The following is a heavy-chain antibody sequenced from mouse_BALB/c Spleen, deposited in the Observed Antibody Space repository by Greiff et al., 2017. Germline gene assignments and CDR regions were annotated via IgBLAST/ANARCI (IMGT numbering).Heavy chain of an antibody. CDR1: GYTFTSYW. Sequence: QVQLKQSGAELAKPGASVKMSCKASGYTFTSYWMHWVKQRPGQGLEWIGYINPSTGYTEYNQKFKDKATLTADKSSSTAYMQLSSLTSEDSAVYYCARGGIYDGYFDYWGQGTTLTVSS. CDR2: INPSTGYT. V-gene: IGHV1-7*01. CDR3: ARGGIYDGYFDY. J-gene: IGHJ2*01. D-gene: IGHD2-3*01.